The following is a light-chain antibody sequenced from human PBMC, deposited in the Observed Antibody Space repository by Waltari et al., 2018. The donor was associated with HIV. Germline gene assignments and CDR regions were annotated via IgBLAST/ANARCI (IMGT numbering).Light chain of an antibody. CDR2: WAS. J-gene: IGKJ2*01. CDR1: QSIFYISNNKNY. CDR3: QQYYTTTYT. V-gene: IGKV4-1*01. Sequence: DIVMTQSPDSLAVSLGETATINCKSSQSIFYISNNKNYLAWYQQKPGQRPQLLLYWASIRESGVSDRFSGSETGTDFTLTITNLQPEDVATYYCQQYYTTTYTFGQGTKLEIK.